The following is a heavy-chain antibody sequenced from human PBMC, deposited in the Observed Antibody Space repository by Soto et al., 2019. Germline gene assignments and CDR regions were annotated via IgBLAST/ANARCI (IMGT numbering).Heavy chain of an antibody. V-gene: IGHV1-8*01. Sequence: ASVKVSCKASGYTFTSYNINWVRQATGQGLEWMGWMNPNSGNTGYAQKFQGRVTMIRNTSLSTAYMELSSLRSADTAVDYCARGPYYDMLTGRDGDDYWGQGTLVTVSS. CDR1: GYTFTSYN. J-gene: IGHJ4*02. CDR3: ARGPYYDMLTGRDGDDY. D-gene: IGHD3-9*01. CDR2: MNPNSGNT.